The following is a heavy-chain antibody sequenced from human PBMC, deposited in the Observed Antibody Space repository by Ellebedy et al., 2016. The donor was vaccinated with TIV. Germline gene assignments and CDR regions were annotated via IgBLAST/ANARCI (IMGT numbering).Heavy chain of an antibody. CDR2: TYYRSKWYT. D-gene: IGHD3-3*01. V-gene: IGHV6-1*01. Sequence: SQTLSLTCAISGDSVSSISSAWNWIRQSPSRGLEWLGRTYYRSKWYTDYAVSVKSRIIINPDTPKNQVSLQLNSVPPEDTAVYYCARTSRTITIFGVVSEQFDPWGQGTLVIVSS. J-gene: IGHJ5*02. CDR3: ARTSRTITIFGVVSEQFDP. CDR1: GDSVSSISSA.